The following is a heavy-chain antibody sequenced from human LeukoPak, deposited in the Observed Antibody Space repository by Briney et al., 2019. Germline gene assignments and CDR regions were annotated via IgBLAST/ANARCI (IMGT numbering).Heavy chain of an antibody. V-gene: IGHV4-39*01. CDR2: IYFSVSA. CDR3: ASSPSGYWWNFDC. J-gene: IGHJ4*02. Sequence: PSETLSLTSTVSLGSLSSNNYYWGSIRQPPRKGLGCVGGIYFSVSAYNNPSLTSRVTISVDTTKNQFSLTLTSVTAADTAVYYCASSPSGYWWNFDCWGQGTLVTVSS. CDR1: LGSLSSNNYY. D-gene: IGHD3-22*01.